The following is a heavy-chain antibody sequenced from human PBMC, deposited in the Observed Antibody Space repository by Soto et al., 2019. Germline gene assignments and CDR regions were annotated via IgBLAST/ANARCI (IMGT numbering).Heavy chain of an antibody. D-gene: IGHD3-22*01. Sequence: QITLKESGPTLVKPTQTLTLTCTFSGFSLSTSGVGVGWIRQPPGKALEWLALIYWDDDKRYSPSLKSRLTITKDTSKNQVVLTMTNMDPGDTATYYCAHRIDYYDSSGYYPDAFDIWGQGTMVTVSS. J-gene: IGHJ3*02. CDR3: AHRIDYYDSSGYYPDAFDI. CDR2: IYWDDDK. V-gene: IGHV2-5*02. CDR1: GFSLSTSGVG.